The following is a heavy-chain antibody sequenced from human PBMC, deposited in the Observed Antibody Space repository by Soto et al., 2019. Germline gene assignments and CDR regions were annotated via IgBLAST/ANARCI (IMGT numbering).Heavy chain of an antibody. J-gene: IGHJ4*02. CDR1: GGTFSSYT. Sequence: QVQLVQSGADVKKPGSSVKVSCKASGGTFSSYTISWVRQAPGQGLEWMGRIIPILGIANYAQKFQGRVTITADKSTSTAYMELSSLRSEDTAVYYCARDSRINYFDYWGQGTLVTVSS. CDR2: IIPILGIA. CDR3: ARDSRINYFDY. V-gene: IGHV1-69*08.